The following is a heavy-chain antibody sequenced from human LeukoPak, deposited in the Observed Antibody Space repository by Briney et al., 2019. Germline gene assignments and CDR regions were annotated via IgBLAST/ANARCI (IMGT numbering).Heavy chain of an antibody. V-gene: IGHV3-30-3*01. CDR3: ARGVVVKGMDV. CDR1: GFTFSSYA. D-gene: IGHD2-21*01. J-gene: IGHJ6*02. Sequence: PGGSLRLSCAASGFTFSSYAMHWVRQAPGKGLEWVAVISYDGSNKYYADSVKGRFTISRDNSKNTLYLQMNSLRAEDTAVYYCARGVVVKGMDVWAKGPRSPSP. CDR2: ISYDGSNK.